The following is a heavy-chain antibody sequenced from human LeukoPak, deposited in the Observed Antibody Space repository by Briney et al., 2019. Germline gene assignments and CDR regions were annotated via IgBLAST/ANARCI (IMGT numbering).Heavy chain of an antibody. J-gene: IGHJ4*02. Sequence: GGSLRLSCAASGFTFSNAWMSWVRQAPGEGLEWVGRIKSKTDGGTTDYAAPVKGRFTISRDDSKNTLYLQMNSLKTEDTAVYYCTTDHIVVVTAIDDYWGQGTLVTVSS. V-gene: IGHV3-15*01. CDR1: GFTFSNAW. D-gene: IGHD2-21*02. CDR3: TTDHIVVVTAIDDY. CDR2: IKSKTDGGTT.